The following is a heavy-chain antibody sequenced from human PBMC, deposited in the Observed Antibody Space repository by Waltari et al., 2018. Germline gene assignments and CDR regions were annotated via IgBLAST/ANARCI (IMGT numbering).Heavy chain of an antibody. Sequence: QVQLQQWGAGLLKPSETLSLTCAVYGGSFSGYYWSWIRQPPGKGLEWIGEINHSGSTNYNPSLKSRVTISVDTSKNQFSLKLSSVTAADTAVYYCARGRLIAVAGTRRRYYYGMDVWGQGTTVTVSS. V-gene: IGHV4-34*01. D-gene: IGHD6-19*01. CDR1: GGSFSGYY. CDR3: ARGRLIAVAGTRRRYYYGMDV. J-gene: IGHJ6*02. CDR2: INHSGST.